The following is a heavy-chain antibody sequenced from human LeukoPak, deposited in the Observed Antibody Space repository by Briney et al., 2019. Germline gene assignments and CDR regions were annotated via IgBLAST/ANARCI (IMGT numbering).Heavy chain of an antibody. V-gene: IGHV4-34*01. CDR2: INHSGST. Sequence: SETLSLTCAVYGGSFSGYYWSWIRQPPGKGLEWIGEINHSGSTNYNPSLKSRVTISVDTPKNQFSLKLSSVTAADTAVYYCARTAGYSSGWYFGHFQHWGQGTLVTVSS. CDR3: ARTAGYSSGWYFGHFQH. D-gene: IGHD6-19*01. CDR1: GGSFSGYY. J-gene: IGHJ1*01.